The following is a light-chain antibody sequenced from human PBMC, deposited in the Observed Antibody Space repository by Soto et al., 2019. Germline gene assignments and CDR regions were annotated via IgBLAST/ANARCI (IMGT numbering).Light chain of an antibody. CDR2: DAS. CDR3: QQYYSYSLYT. J-gene: IGKJ2*01. CDR1: QSIRGW. Sequence: DIQMTQSPSTLSASVGDRVTITCRASQSIRGWLAWYQQKPGKAPKLLIYDASNLESGVPSRFSGSGYGTEFTLTIINLQPDDFAIYYGQQYYSYSLYTFGQGTK. V-gene: IGKV1-5*01.